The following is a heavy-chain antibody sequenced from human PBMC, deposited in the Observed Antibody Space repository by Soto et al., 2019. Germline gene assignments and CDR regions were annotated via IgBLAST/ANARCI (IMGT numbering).Heavy chain of an antibody. CDR3: ATGYTYGPDY. Sequence: EVQLVESGGGLVQPGGSLRLSCAASGFSFSSYWMHWVRQALGKGLEWVANIKQDGSEKYYVDSVKGRFTISRDNAQNSLYLQMNSLRTEDTAVYYCATGYTYGPDYWGQGTLVTVTS. CDR1: GFSFSSYW. J-gene: IGHJ4*02. V-gene: IGHV3-7*03. CDR2: IKQDGSEK. D-gene: IGHD5-18*01.